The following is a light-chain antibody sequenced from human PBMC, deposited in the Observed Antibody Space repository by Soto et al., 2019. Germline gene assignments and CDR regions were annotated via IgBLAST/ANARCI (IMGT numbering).Light chain of an antibody. CDR2: GAS. Sequence: MTQSPSTLSASVGDRVTITCRASQSVSRWLAWYQQKPGQTPRLLIYGASTRATGVPARFSGSGSGTEFTLTINSLQSEDSAVYYCQRYNNWPLTFGGGTKVDIK. V-gene: IGKV3-15*01. CDR1: QSVSRW. J-gene: IGKJ4*01. CDR3: QRYNNWPLT.